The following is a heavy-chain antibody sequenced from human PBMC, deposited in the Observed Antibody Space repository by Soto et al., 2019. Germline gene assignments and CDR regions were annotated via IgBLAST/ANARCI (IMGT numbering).Heavy chain of an antibody. CDR2: ITPVFGTA. V-gene: IGHV1-69*01. Sequence: QVQLVQSVAEVKKPGSSVKVSCKASADTVNSYSLSWLRQAPGQRLEWMGGITPVFGTADYAQSFEDRLTITADDSTSTVYMELSSLRSDDTAVYYCARSLEGTTVTNWFDPWGQGALVTVSS. CDR1: ADTVNSYS. D-gene: IGHD4-17*01. J-gene: IGHJ5*02. CDR3: ARSLEGTTVTNWFDP.